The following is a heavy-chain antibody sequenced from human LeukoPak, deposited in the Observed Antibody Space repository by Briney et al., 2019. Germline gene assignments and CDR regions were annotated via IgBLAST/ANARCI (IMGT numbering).Heavy chain of an antibody. D-gene: IGHD3-10*01. V-gene: IGHV3-7*04. CDR1: GFTFSSYW. CDR2: IKQDGSEK. J-gene: IGHJ4*02. Sequence: PGGSLRLSCAASGFTFSSYWMSWVRQAPGKGLEWVANIKQDGSEKYYVDSVKGRFTISRDNAKNSLYLQMNSLRAEDTAVYYCAKEYDGSGSYLSDRLFHYWGQGTLVTVSS. CDR3: AKEYDGSGSYLSDRLFHY.